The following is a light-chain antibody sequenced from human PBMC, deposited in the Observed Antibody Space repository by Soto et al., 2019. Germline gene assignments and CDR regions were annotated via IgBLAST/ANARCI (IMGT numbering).Light chain of an antibody. CDR1: QSITNNY. CDR2: GAS. Sequence: EIVVTQSPGTLSLSPGERATLSCRASQSITNNYLAWYQQKPGQAPRLLIYGASSRATGIPDRFSGSGSGTDFALTISRLETEDFAVYYCQQYGSSPRTFGQGTKVEIK. V-gene: IGKV3-20*01. J-gene: IGKJ1*01. CDR3: QQYGSSPRT.